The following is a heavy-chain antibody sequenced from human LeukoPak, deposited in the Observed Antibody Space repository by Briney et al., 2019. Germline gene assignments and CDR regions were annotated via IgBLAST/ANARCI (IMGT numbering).Heavy chain of an antibody. CDR2: INGSGGST. Sequence: GGSLRLSCAASGFIFSSYAMNWVRQAPGKGLEWVSSINGSGGSTYSADSVKGRFTISRDTSKNTLYLQMNSLRAEDTAVYYCAKDQGSLPTISWFDPGGQGSLVTVSS. CDR3: AKDQGSLPTISWFDP. V-gene: IGHV3-23*01. J-gene: IGHJ5*01. CDR1: GFIFSSYA. D-gene: IGHD2-15*01.